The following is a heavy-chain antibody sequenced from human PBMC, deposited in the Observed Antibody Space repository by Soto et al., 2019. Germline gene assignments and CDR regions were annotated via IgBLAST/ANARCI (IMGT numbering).Heavy chain of an antibody. J-gene: IGHJ4*02. CDR3: ARDEPQSTVTLFDY. CDR2: INHSGST. CDR1: GGSFSGYY. Sequence: QVQLQQWGAGLLKPSETLSLTCAVYGGSFSGYYWSWIRQPPGKGLEWIGEINHSGSTNYNPSLKSRVTISVETSKNQCSLKLSSVTAADTAVYYCARDEPQSTVTLFDYWGQGTLVTVSS. V-gene: IGHV4-34*01. D-gene: IGHD4-17*01.